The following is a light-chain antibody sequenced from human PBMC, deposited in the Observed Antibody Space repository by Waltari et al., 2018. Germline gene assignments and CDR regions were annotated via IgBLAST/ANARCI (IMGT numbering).Light chain of an antibody. CDR2: DVS. CDR1: SCDVGGYNY. CDR3: CSYAGSYVV. J-gene: IGLJ2*01. Sequence: QSALTQPRSVSWSPGQSVTISCTGTSCDVGGYNYVSWYQQHPGKAPKLMIYDVSKRPSGVPDRFSGSKSGNTASLTISGLQAEDEADYYCCSYAGSYVVFGGGTKLTVL. V-gene: IGLV2-11*01.